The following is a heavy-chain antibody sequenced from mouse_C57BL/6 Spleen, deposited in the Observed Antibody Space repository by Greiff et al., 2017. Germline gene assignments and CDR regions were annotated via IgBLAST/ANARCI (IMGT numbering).Heavy chain of an antibody. V-gene: IGHV1-26*01. CDR3: ARSGFITTDYFDY. Sequence: VQLQQSGPELVKPGASVKISCKASGYTFTDYYMNWVKQSHGKSLEWIGDINPNNGGTSYNQKFKGKATLTVYKSSSAAYMELRSLTSEDSAVYYCARSGFITTDYFDYWGQGTALTVSS. J-gene: IGHJ2*01. D-gene: IGHD1-1*01. CDR1: GYTFTDYY. CDR2: INPNNGGT.